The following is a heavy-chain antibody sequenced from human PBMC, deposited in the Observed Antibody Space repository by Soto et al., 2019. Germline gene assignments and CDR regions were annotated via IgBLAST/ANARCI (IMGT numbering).Heavy chain of an antibody. Sequence: GESLKISCTGSGYNFNTYWIGWVRQMPGKGLEWMGIIYPGDFDTRYSQSFQGHVTMSVDKSINTAYVQWSSLETSDTAMYCCARLLGYSYGHQEFFDYWGQGTPVTVSS. V-gene: IGHV5-51*01. CDR3: ARLLGYSYGHQEFFDY. CDR2: IYPGDFDT. D-gene: IGHD5-18*01. J-gene: IGHJ4*02. CDR1: GYNFNTYW.